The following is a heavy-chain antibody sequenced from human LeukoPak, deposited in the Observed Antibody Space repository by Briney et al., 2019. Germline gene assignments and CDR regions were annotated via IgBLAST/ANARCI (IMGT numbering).Heavy chain of an antibody. CDR1: GGSFSSYY. CDR2: LSYTGNT. J-gene: IGHJ4*02. V-gene: IGHV4-59*12. D-gene: IGHD3-9*01. CDR3: AKESEFDRSGESTDYFDY. Sequence: SETLPLTCAVYGGSFSSYYWGWIRQPPGKGLEWIGTLSYTGNTYYNPSLKSRVTIGVDTSKNQLSLELNSMTAADTAKYYCAKESEFDRSGESTDYFDYWGQGILVTVSS.